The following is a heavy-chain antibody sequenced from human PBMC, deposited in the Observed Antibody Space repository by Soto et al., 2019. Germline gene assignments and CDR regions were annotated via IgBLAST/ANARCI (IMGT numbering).Heavy chain of an antibody. CDR3: ARGRYGDY. V-gene: IGHV1-18*01. D-gene: IGHD1-1*01. J-gene: IGHJ4*02. CDR1: GYAFTTYG. Sequence: QVHLVQSGAEVKKPGASVKVSCQGSGYAFTTYGITWVRQAPGQGLEWMGWISAHNGNTNYAQKLQGRVTVTRDTSMSTAYMELRSVRYDDTAVYYCARGRYGDYWGQGALVTVSS. CDR2: ISAHNGNT.